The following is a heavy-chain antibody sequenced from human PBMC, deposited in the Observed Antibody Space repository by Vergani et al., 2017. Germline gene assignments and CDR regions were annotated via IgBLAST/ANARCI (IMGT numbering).Heavy chain of an antibody. Sequence: QVQLQESGPGLVKPSQTLSLTCTVSGGSISGGDFFWGWIRQPPGKGLEWIGSIYHSGSTYYNPSLKSRVTISVDTSKNQFSLKLSSVTAADTAVYYCASRYSGYAGIEYYFDYWGQGTLVTVSS. CDR2: IYHSGST. CDR1: GGSISGGDFF. D-gene: IGHD5-12*01. V-gene: IGHV4-38-2*02. J-gene: IGHJ4*02. CDR3: ASRYSGYAGIEYYFDY.